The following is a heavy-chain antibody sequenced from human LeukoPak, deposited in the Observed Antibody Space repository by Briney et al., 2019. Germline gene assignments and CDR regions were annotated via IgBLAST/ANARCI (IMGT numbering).Heavy chain of an antibody. CDR3: ARDLLNVDYYGSGSYWLSFDY. CDR1: GNTFTSYY. D-gene: IGHD3-10*01. Sequence: ASVKVSCKASGNTFTSYYIHWVRQAPGQGLEWMGIINPSGGSTSYAQKFQGRVTMTRDMSTSTVYMELSSLRSEDTAVYYCARDLLNVDYYGSGSYWLSFDYWGQGTLVTVSS. J-gene: IGHJ4*02. CDR2: INPSGGST. V-gene: IGHV1-46*01.